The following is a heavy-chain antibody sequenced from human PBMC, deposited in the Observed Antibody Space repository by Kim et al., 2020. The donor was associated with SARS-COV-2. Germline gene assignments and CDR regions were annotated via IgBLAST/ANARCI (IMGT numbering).Heavy chain of an antibody. J-gene: IGHJ4*02. CDR3: ARGGWSLDS. CDR2: IYYTGST. V-gene: IGHV4-59*01. Sequence: SETLSLTCTVSGGSINSYYWSWIRQPPEKGLEWIGYIYYTGSTNYNPSLSSRVTLSVDASKNQFSLKLTSLTAADTAVYYCARGGWSLDSWGQGTLVTVSS. CDR1: GGSINSYY. D-gene: IGHD1-26*01.